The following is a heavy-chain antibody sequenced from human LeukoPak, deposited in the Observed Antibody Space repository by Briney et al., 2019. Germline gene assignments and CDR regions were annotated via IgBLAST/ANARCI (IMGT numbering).Heavy chain of an antibody. CDR1: GFTFSSYA. V-gene: IGHV3-23*01. J-gene: IGHJ6*02. D-gene: IGHD3-9*01. CDR3: AKDPMSGRYFDWLSKDYGMDV. Sequence: GGSLRLSCAASGFTFSSYAMSWVRQAPGKGLEWVSAISGSGGSTYYADSVKGRFTIFRDNSKNTLYLQMNSLRAEDTAVYYCAKDPMSGRYFDWLSKDYGMDVWGQGTTVTVSS. CDR2: ISGSGGST.